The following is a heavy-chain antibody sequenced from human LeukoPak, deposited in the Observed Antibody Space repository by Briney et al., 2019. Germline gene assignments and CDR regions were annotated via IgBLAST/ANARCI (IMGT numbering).Heavy chain of an antibody. CDR1: GFTFSSYA. CDR2: ISGSGGST. V-gene: IGHV3-23*01. Sequence: GGSLRLSCAASGFTFSSYAMSWVRQAPGKGLEWVSAISGSGGSTYYADSVKGRFTISRDNSKSTLYLQMNSLRAEDTAVYYCAKDPSSSWRINWFDPWGQGTLVTVSS. CDR3: AKDPSSSWRINWFDP. D-gene: IGHD6-13*01. J-gene: IGHJ5*02.